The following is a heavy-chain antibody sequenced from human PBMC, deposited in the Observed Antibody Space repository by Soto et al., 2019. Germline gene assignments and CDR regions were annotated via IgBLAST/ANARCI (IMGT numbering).Heavy chain of an antibody. D-gene: IGHD3-9*01. V-gene: IGHV4-31*03. Sequence: QVQLQESGPGLVKPSQTLSLTCTVSGGSISSGGYYWSWIRQHPGKGVEWIGYIYYSGSTYYNPSLKSRVTISVDTSKNQFSLKLSSVTAADTAVYYCARGQPSPPYYDILTGYYFIGSFDYWGQGTLVTVSS. CDR3: ARGQPSPPYYDILTGYYFIGSFDY. J-gene: IGHJ4*02. CDR2: IYYSGST. CDR1: GGSISSGGYY.